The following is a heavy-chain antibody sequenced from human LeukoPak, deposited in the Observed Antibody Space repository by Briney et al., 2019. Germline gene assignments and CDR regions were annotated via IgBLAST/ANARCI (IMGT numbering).Heavy chain of an antibody. J-gene: IGHJ4*02. D-gene: IGHD1-1*01. CDR1: GFPFSDYS. Sequence: GGSLRLSCTASGFPFSDYSMDWVRQAPGKGLEWISYIGIDSGNTKYADSVRGRFTVSADNAKNSLFLQMNSLRVEDTAVYYCARDHNYAFDNWGQGTLVSVS. V-gene: IGHV3-48*04. CDR2: IGIDSGNT. CDR3: ARDHNYAFDN.